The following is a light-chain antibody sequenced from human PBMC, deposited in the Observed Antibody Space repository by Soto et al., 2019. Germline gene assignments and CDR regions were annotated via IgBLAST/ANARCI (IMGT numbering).Light chain of an antibody. V-gene: IGKV3-20*01. CDR2: GAS. CDR3: QQYATSPHT. Sequence: EIVLTQSPVTLSLSPGESATLSCRASQSVSSSQVAWYQQKPGQAPRLLIYGASSRATGIPDRFSGVGSETDFTLTINRLEPEDFAVYYCQQYATSPHTFGQGIKLEIK. J-gene: IGKJ2*01. CDR1: QSVSSSQ.